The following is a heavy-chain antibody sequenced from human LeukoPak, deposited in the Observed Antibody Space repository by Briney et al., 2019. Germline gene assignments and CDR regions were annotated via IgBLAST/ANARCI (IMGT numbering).Heavy chain of an antibody. Sequence: PGGSLRLSCAASGFTFSSYGMHWVRQAPGKGLEWVAFIRYDGSNKYYADSVKGRFTISRDNSKNTLYLQMNSLRAEDTAVYYCAKEGGAGSGSLPSEYFDYWGQGTLVTVSS. CDR1: GFTFSSYG. V-gene: IGHV3-30*02. J-gene: IGHJ4*02. CDR2: IRYDGSNK. D-gene: IGHD3-10*01. CDR3: AKEGGAGSGSLPSEYFDY.